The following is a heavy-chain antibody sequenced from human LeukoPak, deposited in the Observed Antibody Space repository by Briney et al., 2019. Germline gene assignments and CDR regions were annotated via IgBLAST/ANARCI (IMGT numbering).Heavy chain of an antibody. CDR2: IYTSGST. V-gene: IGHV4-4*07. D-gene: IGHD1-1*01. CDR3: ARVKMEGQRSERIGFDP. J-gene: IGHJ5*02. Sequence: PSETLSLTCTVSGGSISSYYWSWIRQPAGKGLEWIGRIYTSGSTNYNPSLKSRVTMSVDTSKNQFPLKLSSVTAADTAVYYGARVKMEGQRSERIGFDPWGQGTLVTVSS. CDR1: GGSISSYY.